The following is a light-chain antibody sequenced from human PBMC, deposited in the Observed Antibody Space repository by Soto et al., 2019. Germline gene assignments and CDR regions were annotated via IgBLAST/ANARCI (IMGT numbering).Light chain of an antibody. V-gene: IGKV3D-15*01. CDR3: QQYNNWPPWT. J-gene: IGKJ1*01. Sequence: IVMTQSPAPLSVSPGERATLSCRASQSVSSNLAWYQHKPGQAPRLLIYGASTRATGIPARFSGSGSGTEFTLTISRLQSEDFAVYYCQQYNNWPPWTCGQRTKVEIK. CDR1: QSVSSN. CDR2: GAS.